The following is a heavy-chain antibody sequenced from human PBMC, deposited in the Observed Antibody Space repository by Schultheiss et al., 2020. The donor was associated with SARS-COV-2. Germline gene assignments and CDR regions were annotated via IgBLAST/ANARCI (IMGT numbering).Heavy chain of an antibody. Sequence: GESLKISCAASGFTFSSYGMHWVRQAPGKGLEWVAVIWYDGSNKYYADSVKGRFTISRDNSKNTLYLQMNSLRAEDTAVYYCAILAAAGFYYYYGMDVWGQGTTVTVSS. CDR2: IWYDGSNK. J-gene: IGHJ6*02. D-gene: IGHD6-13*01. CDR1: GFTFSSYG. V-gene: IGHV3-30*02. CDR3: AILAAAGFYYYYGMDV.